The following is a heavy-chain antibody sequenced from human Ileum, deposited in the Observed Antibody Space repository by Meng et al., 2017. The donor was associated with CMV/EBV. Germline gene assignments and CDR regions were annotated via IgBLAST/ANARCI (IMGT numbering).Heavy chain of an antibody. CDR1: GYSISSGYY. CDR2: IYHSGTT. CDR3: ARTSGRVYTYGYNNYFDP. J-gene: IGHJ5*02. D-gene: IGHD5-18*01. Sequence: SETLSLTCTVSGYSISSGYYWGWIRQPPGEGLEWIGSIYHSGTTYYNPSLESRVTIAVDTSKNQFSLKLSSVTAADTAVYYCARTSGRVYTYGYNNYFDPWGQGTLVTVSS. V-gene: IGHV4-38-2*02.